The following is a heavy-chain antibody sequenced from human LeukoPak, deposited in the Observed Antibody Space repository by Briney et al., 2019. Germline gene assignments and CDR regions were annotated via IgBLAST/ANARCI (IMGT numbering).Heavy chain of an antibody. J-gene: IGHJ3*02. CDR1: GGSISGFY. Sequence: SETLSLTCTVSGGSISGFYWNWIRQPPGKGLEWIGYVYYSGNTNYNPSLKSRVTISLDTSKNQFSLKLRSVTAADTAVYYCARDTRDAFDIWGQGTMDTVSS. CDR2: VYYSGNT. V-gene: IGHV4-59*01. CDR3: ARDTRDAFDI.